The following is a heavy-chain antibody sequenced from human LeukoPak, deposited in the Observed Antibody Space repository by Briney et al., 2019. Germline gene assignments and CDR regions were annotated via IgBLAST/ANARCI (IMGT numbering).Heavy chain of an antibody. CDR2: ISPYNDET. J-gene: IGHJ4*02. CDR3: AREADTNSWYRPAFRLLDV. V-gene: IGHV1-18*01. CDR1: GYTFRSHG. Sequence: ASVKVSCKASGYTFRSHGICWVRQAPGQGLEWMGWISPYNDETNYARMFRDRVIMTTETSTTTAYMELRGLTSDDTAVYFCAREADTNSWYRPAFRLLDVWGQGTLVTVSS. D-gene: IGHD6-13*01.